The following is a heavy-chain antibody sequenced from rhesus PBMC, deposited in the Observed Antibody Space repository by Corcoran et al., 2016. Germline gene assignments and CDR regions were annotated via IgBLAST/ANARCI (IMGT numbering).Heavy chain of an antibody. V-gene: IGHV4-122*02. Sequence: QVQLQESGPGLVKPSETLSLTCAVSGYSISSGYYWSWISQHPGKGLEWLGYMTYSGSYRSNPSLKSRVTVARDAPKSQFALKLSSVPAADAAVYYWASGAGIYYCDYWGQGVLVPVSS. CDR2: MTYSGSY. CDR1: GYSISSGYY. CDR3: ASGAGIYYCDY. D-gene: IGHD6-31*01. J-gene: IGHJ4*01.